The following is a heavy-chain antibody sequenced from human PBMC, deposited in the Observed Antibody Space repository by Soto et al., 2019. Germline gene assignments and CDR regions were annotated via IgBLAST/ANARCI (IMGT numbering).Heavy chain of an antibody. Sequence: QVQLVESGGGVVQPGRSLRLSCAASGFTFSSYGMHWVRQAPGKGLEWVAVIWYDGSNKYYADSVKGRFTISRDNSKNTLDLQMNSVRAEDTAVYYCARDQPEYCSGGSGYWFDPWGQGTLVTVSS. D-gene: IGHD2-15*01. CDR3: ARDQPEYCSGGSGYWFDP. V-gene: IGHV3-33*01. CDR1: GFTFSSYG. CDR2: IWYDGSNK. J-gene: IGHJ5*02.